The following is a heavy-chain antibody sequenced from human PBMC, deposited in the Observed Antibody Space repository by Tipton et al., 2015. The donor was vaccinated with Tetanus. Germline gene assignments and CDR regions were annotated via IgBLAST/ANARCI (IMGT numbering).Heavy chain of an antibody. CDR1: GFTFSSYS. D-gene: IGHD2-21*02. J-gene: IGHJ3*02. V-gene: IGHV3-48*02. CDR2: ISSSSSTI. CDR3: ARRLAYCGGDCYSDAFDI. Sequence: SLRLSCAASGFTFSSYSMNWVRQAPGKGLEWVSYISSSSSTIYYADSVKGRFTISRDNAKNSLYLQMNSLRDEDTAVYYCARRLAYCGGDCYSDAFDIWGQGTMVTVSS.